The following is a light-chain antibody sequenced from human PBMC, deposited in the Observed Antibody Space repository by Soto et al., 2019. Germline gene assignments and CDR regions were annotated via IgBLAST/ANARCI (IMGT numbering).Light chain of an antibody. Sequence: TVGTRWPGTVCLSAVEGASVAFGASRSVSSSYLAWYQQKPGQAPRLLIYGASSRATGIPDRFSGRGSRTAFTPTLRSLEPEASAVHYCQQYGSSPGTFGPGTKVDIK. J-gene: IGKJ1*01. CDR2: GAS. V-gene: IGKV3-20*01. CDR1: RSVSSSY. CDR3: QQYGSSPGT.